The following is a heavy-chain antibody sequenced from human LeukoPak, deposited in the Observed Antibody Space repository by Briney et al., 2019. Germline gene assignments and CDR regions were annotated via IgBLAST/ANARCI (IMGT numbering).Heavy chain of an antibody. D-gene: IGHD3-16*02. CDR2: INHSGST. CDR1: GGSFSGYY. Sequence: SETLSLTCAVYGGSFSGYYWSWIRQPPGKGLEWIGEINHSGSTNYNPSLKSRVTISVDTSKNQFSLKLSSVTAADTAVYYCARGYYDYVWGSYRYTIIDYWGQGTLVTVSS. V-gene: IGHV4-34*01. CDR3: ARGYYDYVWGSYRYTIIDY. J-gene: IGHJ4*02.